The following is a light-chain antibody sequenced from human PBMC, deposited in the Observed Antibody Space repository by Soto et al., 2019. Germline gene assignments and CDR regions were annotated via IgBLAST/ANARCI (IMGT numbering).Light chain of an antibody. J-gene: IGKJ1*01. CDR3: QQYNSYSPPT. CDR2: GVS. Sequence: DIQMTQAPFTLSASVGDRVTITCRASQSISRWLAWYQQKPGKAPSLLIYGVSILQSGVPSRFSGSGSGTEYTLTISSLQPDDFATYYCQQYNSYSPPTFGQGTKVEIK. V-gene: IGKV1-5*01. CDR1: QSISRW.